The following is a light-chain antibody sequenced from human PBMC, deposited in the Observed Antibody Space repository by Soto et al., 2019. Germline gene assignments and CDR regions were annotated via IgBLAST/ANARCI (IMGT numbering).Light chain of an antibody. J-gene: IGKJ5*01. Sequence: DIQMTQSPSSLSASVGDRVTITCRASQNINNFLNWYQQKPGKAPRVLISAASSLQSGVPSRFSGSGSGTDFTLTISSLQREDFATYYCQQNYRDITFGQGTRLEIK. V-gene: IGKV1-39*01. CDR3: QQNYRDIT. CDR2: AAS. CDR1: QNINNF.